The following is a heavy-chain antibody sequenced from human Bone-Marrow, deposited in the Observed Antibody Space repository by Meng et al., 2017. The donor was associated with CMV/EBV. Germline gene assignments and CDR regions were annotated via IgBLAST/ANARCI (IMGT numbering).Heavy chain of an antibody. CDR3: ARLDRYCSVTSCWVYDY. D-gene: IGHD2-2*01. V-gene: IGHV5-51*01. J-gene: IGHJ4*02. Sequence: KVSCKGSGDSFTSYWVGWVRQMPGKGLEWRGIIYPGDSDTRYSPSFQGQVTITADKSISTAYLQWSSLKASDAAMYYCARLDRYCSVTSCWVYDYWGQGTLVTVSS. CDR2: IYPGDSDT. CDR1: GDSFTSYW.